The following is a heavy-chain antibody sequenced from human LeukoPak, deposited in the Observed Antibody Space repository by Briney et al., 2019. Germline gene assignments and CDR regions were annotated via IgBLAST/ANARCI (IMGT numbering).Heavy chain of an antibody. CDR2: IYYSGST. CDR1: GGSLSSSDYY. CDR3: ARDSAVSSAGIASPYYDY. D-gene: IGHD6-13*01. J-gene: IGHJ4*02. V-gene: IGHV4-30-4*01. Sequence: PSETLSLTCTVSGGSLSSSDYYWSWIRQPPGKGLGWIGYIYYSGSTSYNPSLKSRVTISVDTSKNQFSLKLTSVTAADTAVYYCARDSAVSSAGIASPYYDYWGQGTLVTVPS.